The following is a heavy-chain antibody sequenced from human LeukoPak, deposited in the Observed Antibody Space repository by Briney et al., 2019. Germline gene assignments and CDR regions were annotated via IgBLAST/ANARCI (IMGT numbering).Heavy chain of an antibody. CDR2: INPSGGST. Sequence: ASVKVSCKASGYTFTGYYMHWVRQAPGQGLEWMGIINPSGGSTSYAQKFQGRVTMTRDTSTSTVYMELSSLRSEDTAVYYCARDRYYYDSSGYQPFDYWGQGTLVTVSS. V-gene: IGHV1-46*01. CDR1: GYTFTGYY. D-gene: IGHD3-22*01. J-gene: IGHJ4*02. CDR3: ARDRYYYDSSGYQPFDY.